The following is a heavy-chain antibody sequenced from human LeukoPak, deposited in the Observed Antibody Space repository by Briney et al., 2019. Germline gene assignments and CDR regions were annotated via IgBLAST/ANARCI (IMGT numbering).Heavy chain of an antibody. D-gene: IGHD1-26*01. CDR2: ISSLSDM. Sequence: KPGGSLRLSCAASGFTFSSYNMNWVRQAPGKGLGWVSSISSLSDMFYADSVKGRFTISRDNAKNALYLQMNSLGAEDTAVYYCARDPQDGAFDIWGQGTLVTVSS. J-gene: IGHJ3*02. CDR1: GFTFSSYN. CDR3: ARDPQDGAFDI. V-gene: IGHV3-21*01.